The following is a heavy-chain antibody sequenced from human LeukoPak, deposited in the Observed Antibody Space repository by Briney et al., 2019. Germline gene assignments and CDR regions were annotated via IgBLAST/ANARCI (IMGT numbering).Heavy chain of an antibody. D-gene: IGHD7-27*01. V-gene: IGHV4-39*01. J-gene: IGHJ4*02. Sequence: PSETLSLTCTVSGGSIISSNYYCGWIRQPPGKGLEWIGSIYYSGSTHYNPSLKSRVTISVDTSKNQFSLRLSSVTAADTAVYYCARQGLIVLAGEGDFDYWGQGTLVTVSS. CDR1: GGSIISSNYY. CDR3: ARQGLIVLAGEGDFDY. CDR2: IYYSGST.